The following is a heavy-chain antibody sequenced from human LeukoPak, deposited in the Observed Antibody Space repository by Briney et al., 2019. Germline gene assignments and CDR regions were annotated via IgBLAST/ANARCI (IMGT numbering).Heavy chain of an antibody. V-gene: IGHV4-59*12. CDR1: GGSISSYY. J-gene: IGHJ4*02. CDR3: ARANGYGLLDC. Sequence: SETLSLTCIVSGGSISSYYWSWIRQPPGKGLEWIGYIYHSGSTNYKPSLKSRVTISVDTSKNQFSLKLSSVTAADTAVYYCARANGYGLLDCWGQGTLVTVSS. CDR2: IYHSGST. D-gene: IGHD5-18*01.